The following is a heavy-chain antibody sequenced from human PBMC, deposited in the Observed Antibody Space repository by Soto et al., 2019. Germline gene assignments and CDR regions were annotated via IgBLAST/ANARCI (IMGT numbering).Heavy chain of an antibody. Sequence: EVQLVESGGALVQPGGSLRLSCSASGFTFSSYALFWVRQAPGKGLECVSGINANGADTYYADSVKGRFSVSRDKSKKTLYLQLSSLTTDDTAVYYCVKGASGEYYYAPMDVWGQGTTVAVSS. CDR1: GFTFSSYA. CDR2: INANGADT. J-gene: IGHJ6*02. D-gene: IGHD2-2*01. V-gene: IGHV3-64D*06. CDR3: VKGASGEYYYAPMDV.